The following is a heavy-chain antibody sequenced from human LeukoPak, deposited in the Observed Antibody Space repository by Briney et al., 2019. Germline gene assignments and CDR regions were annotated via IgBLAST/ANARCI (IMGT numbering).Heavy chain of an antibody. CDR2: IYYSGST. D-gene: IGHD3-22*01. Sequence: SETLSLTCTVSGVSISSYYWRWLRQPPGKGLEWIGYIYYSGSTKYNPSLKSRLTISVDTSKNQFSLKLSSVTAADTAVYYCARHGGPLVYDSSGYYSDYWGQGTLVTVSS. CDR1: GVSISSYY. V-gene: IGHV4-59*08. CDR3: ARHGGPLVYDSSGYYSDY. J-gene: IGHJ4*02.